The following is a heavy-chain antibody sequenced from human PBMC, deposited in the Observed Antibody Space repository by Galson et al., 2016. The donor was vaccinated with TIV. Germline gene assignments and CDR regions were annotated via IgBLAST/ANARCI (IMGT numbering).Heavy chain of an antibody. D-gene: IGHD1-26*01. J-gene: IGHJ4*02. CDR2: IYSSDTT. CDR3: AREGRGAAYPNNFDH. CDR1: GFAVSYKH. V-gene: IGHV3-53*01. Sequence: SLRLSCAASGFAVSYKHMIWVRQTPGKGLEWVSLIYSSDTTSYADSVRGRFTISRDNSRNTLFLEMNSLRVEDTAIYYCAREGRGAAYPNNFDHWGQGTLATVSS.